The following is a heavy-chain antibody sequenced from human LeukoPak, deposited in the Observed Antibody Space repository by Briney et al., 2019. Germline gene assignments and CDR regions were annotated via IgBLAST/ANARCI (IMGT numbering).Heavy chain of an antibody. D-gene: IGHD3-22*01. J-gene: IGHJ4*02. CDR2: IYYSGNT. Sequence: SETLSLTCSVSGGSIRSTTYYWGWLRQPPGKGLEWLGSIYYSGNTYYSPSLMSRVTISVNTSKNQFSLNLSSVTAADTALYFCARAPHFFDTSGSRYYFDYWGQGALVTVSS. CDR3: ARAPHFFDTSGSRYYFDY. V-gene: IGHV4-39*07. CDR1: GGSIRSTTYY.